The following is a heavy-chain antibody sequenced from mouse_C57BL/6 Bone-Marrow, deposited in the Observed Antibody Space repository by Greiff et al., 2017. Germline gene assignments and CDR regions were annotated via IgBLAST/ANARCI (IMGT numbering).Heavy chain of an antibody. J-gene: IGHJ3*01. Sequence: QVQLQQSGAELARPGASVKLSCKASGYTFTSYGISWVKQRTGQGLEWIGEIYPRSGNTYYNEKFKGKATLTADKSSSTAYMELRSLTSEDSAVYVCARRYYGSFFFAYWGQGTLVTVSA. D-gene: IGHD1-1*01. V-gene: IGHV1-81*01. CDR1: GYTFTSYG. CDR3: ARRYYGSFFFAY. CDR2: IYPRSGNT.